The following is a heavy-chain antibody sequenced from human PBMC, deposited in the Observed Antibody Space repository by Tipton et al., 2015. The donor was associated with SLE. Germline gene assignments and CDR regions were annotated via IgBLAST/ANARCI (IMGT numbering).Heavy chain of an antibody. CDR2: IWYDGSNK. D-gene: IGHD2-15*01. J-gene: IGHJ4*02. Sequence: RSLRLSCAASGFTFSSYGMHWVRQAPGKGLEWVAVIWYDGSNKYYADSVKGRFTISRDNSKNTLYLQMNSLRAEDTAVYYCARDRVVVVAATDGRALGYWGQGTLVTVSS. V-gene: IGHV3-33*01. CDR3: ARDRVVVVAATDGRALGY. CDR1: GFTFSSYG.